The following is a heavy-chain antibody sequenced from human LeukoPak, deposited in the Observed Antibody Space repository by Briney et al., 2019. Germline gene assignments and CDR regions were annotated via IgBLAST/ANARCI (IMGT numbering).Heavy chain of an antibody. CDR1: GFTFSSYS. V-gene: IGHV3-48*01. CDR3: ARLGGVGY. CDR2: ISSSSTI. D-gene: IGHD3-16*01. J-gene: IGHJ4*02. Sequence: HPGGSLRLSCAASGFTFSSYSMNWVRQAPGKGPEWVSYISSSSTIYYADSVKGRFTISRDNAKNSLYLQMNSLRAEDTAVYYCARLGGVGYWGQGTLVTVSS.